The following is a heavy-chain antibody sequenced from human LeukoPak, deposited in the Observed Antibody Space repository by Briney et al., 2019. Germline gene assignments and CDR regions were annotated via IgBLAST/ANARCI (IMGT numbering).Heavy chain of an antibody. D-gene: IGHD5-12*01. J-gene: IGHJ4*02. CDR3: AKDIVATINYCEY. Sequence: PGGSLRLSCAASGFTFSIYAMSWVRQAPGKGLEWVSSISGSTGSTHYADSVKGRFTVSRDNSKNTLYLQMNSLRAEDTAVYYCAKDIVATINYCEYWGQGTLVTVSS. CDR1: GFTFSIYA. V-gene: IGHV3-23*01. CDR2: ISGSTGST.